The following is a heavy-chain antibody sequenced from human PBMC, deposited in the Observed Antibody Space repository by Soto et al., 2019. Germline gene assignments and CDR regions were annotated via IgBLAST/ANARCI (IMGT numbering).Heavy chain of an antibody. Sequence: SETLSLTCAVYGGSFSGYYWSWIRQPPGKGLEWIGEINHSGSTNYNPSLKSRVTMSVDTSKNQFSLKLSSVTAADTAVYYCARTSNFACGGQGTLVTASS. V-gene: IGHV4-34*01. CDR2: INHSGST. CDR3: ARTSNFAC. J-gene: IGHJ4*02. CDR1: GGSFSGYY. D-gene: IGHD3-9*01.